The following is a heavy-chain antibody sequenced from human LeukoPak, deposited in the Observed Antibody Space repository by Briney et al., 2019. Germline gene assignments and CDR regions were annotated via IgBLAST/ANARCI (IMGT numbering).Heavy chain of an antibody. CDR3: AKDPEEGHDY. CDR2: VGTSGGDT. J-gene: IGHJ4*02. V-gene: IGHV3-23*01. CDR1: GFTFNNYA. Sequence: QPGGSLRLSCAASGFTFNNYAMSWVRQAPGKGLEWVSTVGTSGGDTYYADSVKGRFTISRDNSKNTLYLQMNSLRAEDTAVYYCAKDPEEGHDYWGQGTLVTVSS.